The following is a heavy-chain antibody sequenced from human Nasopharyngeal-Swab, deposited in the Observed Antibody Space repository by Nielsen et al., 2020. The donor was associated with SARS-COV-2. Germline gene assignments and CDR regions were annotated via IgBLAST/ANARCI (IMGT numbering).Heavy chain of an antibody. Sequence: WIRQPPGKGLEWIGSIYYSGSTYYNASLKSRVTISVDTSKNQFSLKLSSVTAADTAVYYCARGGRHGCSSANRPCAIDVWGQGATVTVSS. V-gene: IGHV4-39*01. J-gene: IGHJ6*02. D-gene: IGHD2-2*01. CDR3: ARGGRHGCSSANRPCAIDV. CDR2: IYYSGST.